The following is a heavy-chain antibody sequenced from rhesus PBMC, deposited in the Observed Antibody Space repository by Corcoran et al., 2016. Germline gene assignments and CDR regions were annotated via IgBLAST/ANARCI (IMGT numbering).Heavy chain of an antibody. J-gene: IGHJ4*01. CDR3: ARGYCTSTTCWNFDY. CDR2: IGGSSVST. D-gene: IGHD2-2*01. CDR1: GGSISSGYG. V-gene: IGHV4-127*01. Sequence: QLQLQESGPGLVKPSETLSLTCAVSGGSISSGYGWSWIRQPPGKGLEWIGYIGGSSVSTNYNPSLKSRVTISKDTSKNQFSLKLSSVTAADTAVYYCARGYCTSTTCWNFDYWGQGVLVTVSS.